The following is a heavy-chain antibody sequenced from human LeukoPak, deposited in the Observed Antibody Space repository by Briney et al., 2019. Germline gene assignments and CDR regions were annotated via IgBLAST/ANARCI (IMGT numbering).Heavy chain of an antibody. CDR3: ARGSCTNGVCYSTYYYYYGMDV. CDR1: GGTFSSYA. D-gene: IGHD2-8*01. J-gene: IGHJ6*02. V-gene: IGHV1-69*13. CDR2: IIPIFGTA. Sequence: ASVKVSCKASGGTFSSYAISWVRQAPGQGLEWMGGIIPIFGTANYAQKFRGRVTIAADESTSTAYMELGSLRSEDTAVYYCARGSCTNGVCYSTYYYYYGMDVWGQGTTVTVSS.